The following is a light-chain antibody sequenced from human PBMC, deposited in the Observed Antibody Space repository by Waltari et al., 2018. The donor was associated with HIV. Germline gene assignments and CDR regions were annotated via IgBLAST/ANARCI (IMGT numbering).Light chain of an antibody. CDR1: TGAVTSGHY. V-gene: IGLV7-46*01. Sequence: QAVVTLEPSLPVSPGGTVTLTCGSSTGAVTSGHYPYWFQQKPGQAPRRLIYDTTNRHAWPPARFSGSLHGDKAFLTLSGAQPEEDAQYYCLCAYGNRRPGVFGGGTKLTGL. CDR2: DTT. J-gene: IGLJ3*02. CDR3: LCAYGNRRPGV.